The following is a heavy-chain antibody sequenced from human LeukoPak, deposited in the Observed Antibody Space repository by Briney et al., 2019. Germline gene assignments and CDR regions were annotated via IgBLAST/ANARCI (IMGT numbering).Heavy chain of an antibody. J-gene: IGHJ4*02. CDR3: AKDGEAYFDSSSYYYGDFDC. CDR2: ISGNSRNT. D-gene: IGHD3-22*01. CDR1: GFTFSSSA. Sequence: GGSLRLSCAASGFTFSSSAMSWVRQAPGKGLEWVSTISGNSRNTFYADSVKGRFAISRGNSKNTLYLQMDSLRAEDTAVYFCAKDGEAYFDSSSYYYGDFDCWGQGTLVTVSS. V-gene: IGHV3-23*01.